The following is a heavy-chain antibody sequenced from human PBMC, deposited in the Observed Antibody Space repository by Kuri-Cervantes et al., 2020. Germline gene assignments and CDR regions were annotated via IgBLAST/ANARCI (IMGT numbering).Heavy chain of an antibody. CDR1: SGSISSYC. CDR2: IYYSGST. CDR3: ARGTGDDAFDI. Sequence: SETLSLTCTVSSGSISSYCWSWIRQPPGKGLEWIGCIYYSGSTNYNPSLKSRVTISVDTSKNQFSLKLSSVTAADAAVYYCARGTGDDAFDIWGQGTMVT. V-gene: IGHV4-59*01. D-gene: IGHD7-27*01. J-gene: IGHJ3*02.